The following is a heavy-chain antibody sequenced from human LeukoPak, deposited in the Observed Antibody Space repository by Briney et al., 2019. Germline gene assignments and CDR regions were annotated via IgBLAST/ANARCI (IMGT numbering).Heavy chain of an antibody. CDR2: INPSGGST. CDR3: ARDGGSGSFYNVDP. CDR1: GYTFTSYY. D-gene: IGHD3-10*01. V-gene: IGHV1-46*01. Sequence: ASVKVSCKASGYTFTSYYMHWVRQAPGQGLEWMGIINPSGGSTSYAQKFQGRVTMTRDTSISTAYMELSRLRSDDTAVYYCARDGGSGSFYNVDPWGQGTLVTVSS. J-gene: IGHJ5*02.